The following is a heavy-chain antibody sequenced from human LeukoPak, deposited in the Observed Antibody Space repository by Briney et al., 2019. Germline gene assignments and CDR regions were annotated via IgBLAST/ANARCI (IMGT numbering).Heavy chain of an antibody. J-gene: IGHJ6*02. D-gene: IGHD3-10*01. CDR2: IYSGGST. V-gene: IGHV3-66*01. CDR3: ARDPGYYYGMDV. Sequence: GSLRLSCAASGFTVSSNYMSWVRQAPGKGLEWVSVIYSGGSTYYADSVKGGFTISRDNSKNTLYLQMNSLRAEDTAVYYCARDPGYYYGMDVWGQGTTVTVSS. CDR1: GFTVSSNY.